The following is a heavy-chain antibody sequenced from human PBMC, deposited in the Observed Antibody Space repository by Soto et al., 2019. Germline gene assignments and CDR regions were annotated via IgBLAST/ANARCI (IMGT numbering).Heavy chain of an antibody. CDR3: ARGKDSNNWFDP. CDR2: IYYSGST. D-gene: IGHD4-4*01. Sequence: SETLSLTCTVSGGSISSGGYYWSWIRQHPGKGLEWIGYIYYSGSTNYNPSLKSRVTISVDTSKNQFSLKLSSVTAAGTAVYYCARGKDSNNWFDPWGQGTLVTVSS. J-gene: IGHJ5*02. CDR1: GGSISSGGYY. V-gene: IGHV4-31*03.